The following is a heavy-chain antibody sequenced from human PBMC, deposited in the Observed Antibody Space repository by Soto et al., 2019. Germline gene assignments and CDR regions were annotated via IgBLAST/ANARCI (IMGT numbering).Heavy chain of an antibody. CDR3: AREGPNYYDSSGYYLRSVSFDY. Sequence: ASVKVSCKASGYTFTGYYMHWVRQAPGQGLEWMGWINPNSGGTNYAQKFQGWVTMTRDTSISTAYMELSRLRSDDTAVYYCAREGPNYYDSSGYYLRSVSFDYWGQGPLLTVSS. CDR2: INPNSGGT. D-gene: IGHD3-22*01. CDR1: GYTFTGYY. J-gene: IGHJ4*02. V-gene: IGHV1-2*04.